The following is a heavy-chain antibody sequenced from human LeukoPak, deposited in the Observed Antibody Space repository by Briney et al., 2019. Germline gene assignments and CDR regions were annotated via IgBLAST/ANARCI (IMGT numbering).Heavy chain of an antibody. Sequence: SVKVSCKASGGTFSSYAISWVRQAPGQGLEWMGRIIPILGIANYAQKFQGRVTTTADKSTSTAYMELSSLRSEDTAVYYCARTYSSGWYGDYYYGMDVWGQGTTVTVSS. CDR2: IIPILGIA. CDR1: GGTFSSYA. J-gene: IGHJ6*02. CDR3: ARTYSSGWYGDYYYGMDV. V-gene: IGHV1-69*04. D-gene: IGHD6-19*01.